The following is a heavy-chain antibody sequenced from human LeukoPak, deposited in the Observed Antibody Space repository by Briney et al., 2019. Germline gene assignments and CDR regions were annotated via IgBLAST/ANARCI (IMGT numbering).Heavy chain of an antibody. CDR2: IYYSGTT. CDR3: ARGTTDGCSYGRFDY. V-gene: IGHV4-31*03. Sequence: PSETLSLTCTVSGGSISSGGFYWSWIRQHPGKGLEWLGYIYYSGTTYYNPSLKSRVTFSVDTSKNQFSLKLNPVTAADTALYYCARGTTDGCSYGRFDYWGQGTLVTVSS. CDR1: GGSISSGGFY. D-gene: IGHD5-18*01. J-gene: IGHJ4*02.